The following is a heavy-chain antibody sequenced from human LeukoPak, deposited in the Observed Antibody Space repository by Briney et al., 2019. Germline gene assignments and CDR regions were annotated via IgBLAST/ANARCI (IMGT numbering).Heavy chain of an antibody. D-gene: IGHD3-16*01. Sequence: GGSLRLSCAASGFTFSSYSMNWVRQAPGKGLMWVSRINSDGTSTSYADSVKGRFTISRDNAKNTLYLQMNSLRAEDTAVYYCSLGQAHGMDVWGQGTTVTVSS. V-gene: IGHV3-74*01. CDR1: GFTFSSYS. CDR3: SLGQAHGMDV. J-gene: IGHJ6*02. CDR2: INSDGTST.